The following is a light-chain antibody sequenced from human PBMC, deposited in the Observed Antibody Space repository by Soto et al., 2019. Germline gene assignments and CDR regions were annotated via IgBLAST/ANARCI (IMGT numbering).Light chain of an antibody. CDR3: QQYSDYPLT. CDR2: DAS. CDR1: QSVSGS. J-gene: IGKJ4*01. V-gene: IGKV1-5*01. Sequence: DIQMTQSPSTLSASVGDRVTIACRASQSVSGSVAWYHRKPGKAPKLLIYDASNLETGVPSRFSGSGSGTEFTLTINSLQPADFASYYCQQYSDYPLTFGGGTRVEI.